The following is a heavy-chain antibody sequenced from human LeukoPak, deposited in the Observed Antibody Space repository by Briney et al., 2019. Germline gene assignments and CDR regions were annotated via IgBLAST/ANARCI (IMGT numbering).Heavy chain of an antibody. CDR1: ADSISIYY. CDR2: IDHTGTT. J-gene: IGHJ6*03. Sequence: SETLSLTCSVSADSISIYYWTWIRQPPGKGLVWIEYIDHTGTTSYNPSLNSRVTISRDTSKNHFSLDLTSVTAADTAVYFCARGRVSSSTYYSTYYYYFYMDVWGKGTTVIVSS. CDR3: ARGRVSSSTYYSTYYYYFYMDV. V-gene: IGHV4-59*01. D-gene: IGHD4-11*01.